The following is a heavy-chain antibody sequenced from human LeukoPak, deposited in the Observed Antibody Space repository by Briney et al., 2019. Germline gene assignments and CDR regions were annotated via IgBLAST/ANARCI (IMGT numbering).Heavy chain of an antibody. D-gene: IGHD3-22*01. CDR2: INSSSSYI. CDR1: GFIFSHHG. J-gene: IGHJ4*02. CDR3: AKKGYGYYYDSSGSSY. V-gene: IGHV3-21*04. Sequence: GGSLRLSCATSGFIFSHHGMNWVRQAPGKGLEWVSSINSSSSYIYYADSVKGRFTISRDNAKNSLYLQMNSLRAEDTAVYYCAKKGYGYYYDSSGSSYWGQGTPVTVSS.